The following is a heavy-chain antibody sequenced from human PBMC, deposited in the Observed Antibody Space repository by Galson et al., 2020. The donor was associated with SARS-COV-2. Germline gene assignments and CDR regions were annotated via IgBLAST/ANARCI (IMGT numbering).Heavy chain of an antibody. V-gene: IGHV3-20*01. CDR1: GFTFDDYG. Sequence: GGSLRLSCAASGFTFDDYGMSWVRQAPGKGLEWVSGINWNGGSTGYADSVKGRFTISRDNAKNSLYLQMNSLRAEDTALYHCASMGFGELPDYWGQGTLVTVSS. D-gene: IGHD3-10*01. J-gene: IGHJ4*02. CDR3: ASMGFGELPDY. CDR2: INWNGGST.